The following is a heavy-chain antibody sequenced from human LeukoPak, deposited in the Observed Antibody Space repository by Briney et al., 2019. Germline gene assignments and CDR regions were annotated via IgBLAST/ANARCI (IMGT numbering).Heavy chain of an antibody. CDR3: ASVYLYGMDV. CDR2: INPSGGGT. V-gene: IGHV1-46*01. Sequence: ASVTVSCKASGYSLTTYYMHWVRQAPGQGLEWMAIINPSGGGTKCAQKFQGRVTMTRDTPTNTVYMELSSLRTEDTAVYYCASVYLYGMDVWGQGTTVTVSS. D-gene: IGHD2-8*01. CDR1: GYSLTTYY. J-gene: IGHJ6*02.